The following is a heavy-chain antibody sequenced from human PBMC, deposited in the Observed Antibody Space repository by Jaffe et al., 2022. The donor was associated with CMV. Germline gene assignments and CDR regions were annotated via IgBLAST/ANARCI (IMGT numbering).Heavy chain of an antibody. J-gene: IGHJ4*02. Sequence: EVQLVESGGGLVQPGGSLRLSCAASGFTFSSYSMNWVRQAPGKGLEWVSYISSSSSTIYYADSVKGRFTISRDNAKNSLYLQMNSLRDEDTAVYYCAREYGSGSYYGVWGVFPDYWGQGTLVTVSS. D-gene: IGHD3-10*01. CDR1: GFTFSSYS. V-gene: IGHV3-48*02. CDR2: ISSSSSTI. CDR3: AREYGSGSYYGVWGVFPDY.